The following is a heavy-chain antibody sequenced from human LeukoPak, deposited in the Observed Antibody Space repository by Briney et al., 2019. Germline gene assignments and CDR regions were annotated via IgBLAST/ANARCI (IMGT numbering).Heavy chain of an antibody. Sequence: ASVKVSCKASGYTFTSHPLHWVRQAPGQRLEWMGWINTANAKTKYSQKFQGRVTISRDTSANTAYMDLSSLGSEDTAVYYCASWAGTPVGDFSGPLDYWGQGTLVTVSS. J-gene: IGHJ4*02. D-gene: IGHD3-10*01. CDR2: INTANAKT. CDR3: ASWAGTPVGDFSGPLDY. V-gene: IGHV1-3*04. CDR1: GYTFTSHP.